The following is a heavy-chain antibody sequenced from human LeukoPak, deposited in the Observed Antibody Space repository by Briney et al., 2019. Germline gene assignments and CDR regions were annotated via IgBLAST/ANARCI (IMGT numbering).Heavy chain of an antibody. CDR2: IKSKTDGGTT. D-gene: IGHD5-18*01. CDR3: IGYSYGYGFDY. Sequence: PGGSLRPSCAASGFTFSNAWMSWVRQAPGKGLEWVGRIKSKTDGGTTDYAAPVKGRFTISRDDSKNTLYLQMNSLKTEDTAVYYCIGYSYGYGFDYWGQGTLVTVSS. J-gene: IGHJ4*02. V-gene: IGHV3-15*01. CDR1: GFTFSNAW.